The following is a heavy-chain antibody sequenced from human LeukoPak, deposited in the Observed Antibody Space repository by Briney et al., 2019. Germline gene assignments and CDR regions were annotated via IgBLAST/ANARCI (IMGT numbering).Heavy chain of an antibody. J-gene: IGHJ5*02. Sequence: SETLSFTCAVYGGSFSGYYWSWIRQPPGKGLEWIGEINHSGSTNYNPSLKSQVTISVDTSKNQFSLKLSSVTAADTAVYYCARGNYYDSSGYYPVPYNWFDPWGQGTLVTVSS. D-gene: IGHD3-22*01. CDR2: INHSGST. V-gene: IGHV4-34*01. CDR1: GGSFSGYY. CDR3: ARGNYYDSSGYYPVPYNWFDP.